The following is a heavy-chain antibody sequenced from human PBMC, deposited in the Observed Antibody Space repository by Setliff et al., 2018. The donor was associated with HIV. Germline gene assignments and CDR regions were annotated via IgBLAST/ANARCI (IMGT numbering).Heavy chain of an antibody. Sequence: PSETLSLTCAVYGGSFGDQFWNWIRQSPGKGLEWIGEIHHGGGTKYNPSLKSRVTVSLDMSKNQFSLKVTSVTAADTAVYYCVTSSSWSSRLNFWGQGMLVTVSS. J-gene: IGHJ4*02. CDR2: IHHGGGT. V-gene: IGHV4-34*01. D-gene: IGHD6-13*01. CDR1: GGSFGDQF. CDR3: VTSSSWSSRLNF.